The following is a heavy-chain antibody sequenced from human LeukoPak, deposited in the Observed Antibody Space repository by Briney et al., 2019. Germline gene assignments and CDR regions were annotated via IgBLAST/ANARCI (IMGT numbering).Heavy chain of an antibody. CDR1: GYTFTDYY. J-gene: IGHJ5*02. V-gene: IGHV1-2*02. Sequence: ASVKVSCKASGYTFTDYYIHWVRQAPGQGLECMGWINPNSGGTNYAQKFQGRVTMTRDTSISTAHMELSRLRSDDTAVYYCARGGSGSYFSWLDPWGQGTLVTVSS. CDR3: ARGGSGSYFSWLDP. D-gene: IGHD3-10*01. CDR2: INPNSGGT.